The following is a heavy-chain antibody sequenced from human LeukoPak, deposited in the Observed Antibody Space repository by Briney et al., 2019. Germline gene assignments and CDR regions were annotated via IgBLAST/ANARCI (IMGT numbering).Heavy chain of an antibody. CDR2: ISHDGSNK. CDR1: GFTFSSYG. Sequence: GGSLRLSCAASGFTFSSYGMHWVRQAPGKGLEWVAVISHDGSNKYYADSVKGRFTISRDNSKNTLYLQMNSLRAEDTAVYYCANWGDLYAFDIWGQGTMVTVSS. V-gene: IGHV3-30*18. CDR3: ANWGDLYAFDI. J-gene: IGHJ3*02. D-gene: IGHD2-21*02.